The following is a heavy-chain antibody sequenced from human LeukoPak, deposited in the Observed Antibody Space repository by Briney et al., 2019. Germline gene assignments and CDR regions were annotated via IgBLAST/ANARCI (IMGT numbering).Heavy chain of an antibody. Sequence: GPSVKVSCKXSGGTFSSLAINWVRQAPGQGLEWMGRIIPIFGTANYAQKFQGRVTITADESTSTAYMELSSLTSEDTAVYYCARPDIVVVPAAIDAYYYYYYYMDVWGKGTTVTVSS. J-gene: IGHJ6*03. D-gene: IGHD2-2*01. CDR2: IIPIFGTA. V-gene: IGHV1-69*01. CDR3: ARPDIVVVPAAIDAYYYYYYYMDV. CDR1: GGTFSSLA.